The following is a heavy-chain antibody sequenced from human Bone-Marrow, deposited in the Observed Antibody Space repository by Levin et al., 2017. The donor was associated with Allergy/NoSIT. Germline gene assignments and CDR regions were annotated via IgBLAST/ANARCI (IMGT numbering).Heavy chain of an antibody. CDR3: ARTLGYCSGDSCYFYFDY. D-gene: IGHD2-15*01. CDR2: IYHSGST. Sequence: SQTLSLTCAVSGGSISSNNWWSWVRQPPGKGLEWIGEIYHSGSTNYNPSLKSRVTISVDTSKNQFSLKVTSVTAADTAVYYCARTLGYCSGDSCYFYFDYWGRGTLVTVSS. J-gene: IGHJ4*02. CDR1: GGSISSNNW. V-gene: IGHV4-4*02.